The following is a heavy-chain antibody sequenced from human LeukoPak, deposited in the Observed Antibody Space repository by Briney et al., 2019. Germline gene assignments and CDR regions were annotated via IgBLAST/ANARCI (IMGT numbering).Heavy chain of an antibody. Sequence: PGGSLRLSCAASGFTFSSYGMHWVRQAPGKGLEWVAFIRYDGSNKYYADSVKGRFTISRDNSKNTLYLQMNSLRAEDTAVYYCAKDPRYCSSTSCYGRGGHYWGQGTLVTVSS. CDR2: IRYDGSNK. CDR1: GFTFSSYG. D-gene: IGHD2-2*01. J-gene: IGHJ4*02. CDR3: AKDPRYCSSTSCYGRGGHY. V-gene: IGHV3-30*02.